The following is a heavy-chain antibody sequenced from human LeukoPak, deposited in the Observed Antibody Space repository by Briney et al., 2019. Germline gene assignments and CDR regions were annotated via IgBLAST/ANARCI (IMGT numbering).Heavy chain of an antibody. V-gene: IGHV3-21*01. Sequence: GGSLRLSCAASGSTFSSYSMNWVRQAPGKGLEWVSSISSSSSYIYYADSVKGRFTISRDNAKNSLYLQMNSLRAEDTAVYYCATVTAYGYTLYYFDYWGQGTLVTVSS. CDR1: GSTFSSYS. CDR2: ISSSSSYI. D-gene: IGHD5-24*01. CDR3: ATVTAYGYTLYYFDY. J-gene: IGHJ4*02.